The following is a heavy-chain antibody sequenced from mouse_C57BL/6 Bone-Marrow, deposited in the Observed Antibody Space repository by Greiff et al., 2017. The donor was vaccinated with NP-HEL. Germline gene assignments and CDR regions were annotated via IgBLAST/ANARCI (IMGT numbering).Heavy chain of an antibody. V-gene: IGHV1-81*01. CDR3: ARNPPYYYGSSYWYFDV. CDR1: GYTFTSYG. D-gene: IGHD1-1*01. Sequence: QVQLQQSGAELARPGASVKLSCKASGYTFTSYGISWVKQRTGQGLEWIGEIYPRSGNTYYNEKFKGKATLTADKSSSTAYMELRSLTSEDSAVYFCARNPPYYYGSSYWYFDVWGTGTTVTVS. J-gene: IGHJ1*03. CDR2: IYPRSGNT.